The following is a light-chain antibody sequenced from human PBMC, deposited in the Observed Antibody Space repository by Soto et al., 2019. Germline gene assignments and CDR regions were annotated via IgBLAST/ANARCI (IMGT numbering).Light chain of an antibody. J-gene: IGLJ3*02. CDR2: LNSDGSH. CDR1: SGHSNYA. CDR3: QTWGAGIQV. Sequence: QLVLTQSPSASASLGASVKLTCTLSSGHSNYAIAWHQQQPEKGPRYLMKLNSDGSHTKGDGIPDRFSGSSSGAERYLTISSLQSEDEGDYYCQTWGAGIQVFGGGTQLTVL. V-gene: IGLV4-69*01.